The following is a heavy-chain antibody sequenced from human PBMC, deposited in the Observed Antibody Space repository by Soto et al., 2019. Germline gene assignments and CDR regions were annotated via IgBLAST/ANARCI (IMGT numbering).Heavy chain of an antibody. CDR3: ARHKSSSNYYYYGMDV. CDR1: GYSFTSYW. CDR2: IDPSDSYT. J-gene: IGHJ6*02. Sequence: PVESLKISCKGSGYSFTSYWISWVRQMPGKGLEWMGRIDPSDSYTNYSPSFQGHVTISADKSISTAYLQWSSLKASDTAMYYCARHKSSSNYYYYGMDVWGQGTTVTVSS. D-gene: IGHD6-13*01. V-gene: IGHV5-10-1*01.